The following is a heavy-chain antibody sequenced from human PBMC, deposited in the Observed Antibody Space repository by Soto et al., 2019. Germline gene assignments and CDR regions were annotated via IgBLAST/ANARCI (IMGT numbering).Heavy chain of an antibody. CDR3: ARTLRGRGVKYFDD. CDR2: IYYSGST. J-gene: IGHJ4*02. Sequence: NPSETLSLTCAVSGDSISISGFYWGCVRQPPGKGLEWIGSIYYSGSTYYNPSLKSRVTISVDTSKNHFSLQLNSVSPEDAAVYYCARTLRGRGVKYFDDWGQGTLVTVSS. D-gene: IGHD3-10*01. V-gene: IGHV4-39*02. CDR1: GDSISISGFY.